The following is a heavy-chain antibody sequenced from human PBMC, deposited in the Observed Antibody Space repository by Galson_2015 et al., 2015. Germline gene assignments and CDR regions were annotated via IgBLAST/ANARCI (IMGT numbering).Heavy chain of an antibody. CDR3: ARDLGGSGSYPENWFDP. J-gene: IGHJ5*02. Sequence: ETLSLTCTVSGGSISSYYWSWIRQPPGKGLEWIGYIYYSGSTNYNPSLKSRVTISVDTSKNQFSLKLSSVTAADTAVYYCARDLGGSGSYPENWFDPWGQGTLVTVSS. V-gene: IGHV4-59*01. D-gene: IGHD3-10*01. CDR1: GGSISSYY. CDR2: IYYSGST.